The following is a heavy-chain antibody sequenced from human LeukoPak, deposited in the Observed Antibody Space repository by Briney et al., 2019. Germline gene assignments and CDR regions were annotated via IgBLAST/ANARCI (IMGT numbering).Heavy chain of an antibody. CDR2: ISVYNGNT. CDR1: GYTFTSYG. CDR3: ARVADLTFDD. J-gene: IGHJ4*02. V-gene: IGHV1-18*01. Sequence: GASVKVSCKASGYTFTSYGISWVRQAPGQGLEWMGWISVYNGNTNYAQKLQDTITMTTDTSTSTAYKELGSLRSDDTSVYYCARVADLTFDDWGQGTLVTVSS. D-gene: IGHD3-9*01.